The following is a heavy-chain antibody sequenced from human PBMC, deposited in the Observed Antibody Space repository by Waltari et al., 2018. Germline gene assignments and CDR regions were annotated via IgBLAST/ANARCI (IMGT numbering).Heavy chain of an antibody. CDR2: SNHSGST. Sequence: QVQLQQWGAGLLKPSETLSLTCAVYGGSFSGYYWSWIRQPPGKGLEWSGESNHSGSTNYNPSLKSRVTISVDTSKNQFSLKLSSVTAADTAVYYCARRRASYYYYYMDVWGKGTTVTISS. V-gene: IGHV4-34*01. J-gene: IGHJ6*03. CDR1: GGSFSGYY. CDR3: ARRRASYYYYYMDV.